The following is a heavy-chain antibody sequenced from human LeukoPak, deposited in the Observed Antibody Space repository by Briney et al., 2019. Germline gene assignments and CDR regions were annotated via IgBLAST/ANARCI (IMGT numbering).Heavy chain of an antibody. D-gene: IGHD2-8*02. J-gene: IGHJ3*02. Sequence: GGSLRLSCAASGFTVSSNYMSWVRQAPGKGLEWVSVIYSGGSTYYSDSVKGRVTISRDNSKNTLFLQLNSLRAEDAAVYYCAKTYMWSIDAFHIWGQGTMVTVSS. CDR3: AKTYMWSIDAFHI. CDR2: IYSGGST. CDR1: GFTVSSNY. V-gene: IGHV3-53*01.